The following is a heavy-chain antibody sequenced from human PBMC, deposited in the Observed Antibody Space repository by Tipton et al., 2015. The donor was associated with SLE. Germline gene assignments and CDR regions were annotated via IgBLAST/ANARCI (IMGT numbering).Heavy chain of an antibody. Sequence: SLRLSCAASGFTFSKHGMHWVRPAPGKGLGWVSFIRYDGSNKYHADSVMGRFTISRDNSKNTLFLQMNSLRPEDTALYYCAKAQHYYDSVAAFDMWGQGTMVTVSS. V-gene: IGHV3-30*02. CDR3: AKAQHYYDSVAAFDM. D-gene: IGHD3-22*01. CDR2: IRYDGSNK. CDR1: GFTFSKHG. J-gene: IGHJ3*02.